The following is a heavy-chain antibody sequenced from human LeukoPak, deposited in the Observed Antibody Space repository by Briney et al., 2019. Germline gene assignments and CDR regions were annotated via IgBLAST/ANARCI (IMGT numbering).Heavy chain of an antibody. CDR1: GFTFSSYE. J-gene: IGHJ5*01. D-gene: IGHD6-19*01. CDR3: ARTVYDLRGQSLVPGFDS. Sequence: RPGGSLRLSCAASGFTFSSYEMNWVRQAPGKGLEWVSYIGTITSTTYYADSVKGRFTVSRDDAKSSLYLQMSSLRAEDTAVYYCARTVYDLRGQSLVPGFDSWGQGTLVTVSS. CDR2: IGTITSTT. V-gene: IGHV3-48*03.